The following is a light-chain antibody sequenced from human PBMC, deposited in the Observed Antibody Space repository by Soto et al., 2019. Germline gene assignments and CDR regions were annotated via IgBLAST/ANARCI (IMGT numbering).Light chain of an antibody. CDR1: QSVTSN. J-gene: IGKJ5*01. Sequence: EIVLTQSPATLSLYPGERATLSCRASQSVTSNLAWYQQKQGQAPRLLIYDASSRATGIPAKFSGSGSGTDFTLTISSLEPEDFAIYFCQQRETFGQGTRLEI. V-gene: IGKV3-11*01. CDR2: DAS. CDR3: QQRET.